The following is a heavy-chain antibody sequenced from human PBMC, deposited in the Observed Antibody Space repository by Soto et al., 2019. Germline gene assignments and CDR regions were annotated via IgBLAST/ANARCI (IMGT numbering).Heavy chain of an antibody. CDR3: MRGGWGDSPIDY. D-gene: IGHD1-26*01. V-gene: IGHV1-2*02. Sequence: QVYLLQSGAEVTKFGASVKVSCKNSGYTFSAYYVHWARRAPGRGFQWLGWINPSNEITTFSEFCQGRITMPRDTYTNTVHMELNRLTSDDTAVYYCMRGGWGDSPIDYWGQGTQVTVSS. CDR1: GYTFSAYY. CDR2: INPSNEIT. J-gene: IGHJ4*02.